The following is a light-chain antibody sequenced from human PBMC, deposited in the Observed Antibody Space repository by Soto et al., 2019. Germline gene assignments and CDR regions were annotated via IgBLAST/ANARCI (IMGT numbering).Light chain of an antibody. CDR2: VTD. Sequence: QSVLTQPPSVSGTLGQGVTISCSGSTSNIGENTVAWFQQLPGTAPKVLIYVTDRRPSGVPDRFSGSKSGTSAYLAISGLQSEDEADYYCAAWDVTLNGHVFGTETKLTVL. J-gene: IGLJ1*01. V-gene: IGLV1-44*01. CDR3: AAWDVTLNGHV. CDR1: TSNIGENT.